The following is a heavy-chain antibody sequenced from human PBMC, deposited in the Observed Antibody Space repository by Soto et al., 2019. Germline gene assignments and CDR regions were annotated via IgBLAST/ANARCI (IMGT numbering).Heavy chain of an antibody. Sequence: QVQLQQWGAGLLKPSETLSLTCAVYGGSFSGYYWSWIRQPPGTGLEWIGEINHSGSTNSNPSLKSRVTISVDTSKNQFSLKLSSVTAADTAVYYCARGRGAGWYLGGYAFDIWGQGTMVTVSS. D-gene: IGHD6-19*01. CDR1: GGSFSGYY. CDR2: INHSGST. V-gene: IGHV4-34*01. CDR3: ARGRGAGWYLGGYAFDI. J-gene: IGHJ3*02.